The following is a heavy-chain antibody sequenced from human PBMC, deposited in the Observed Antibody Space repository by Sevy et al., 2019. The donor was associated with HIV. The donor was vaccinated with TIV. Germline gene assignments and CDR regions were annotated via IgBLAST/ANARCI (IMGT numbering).Heavy chain of an antibody. CDR3: ARDEVGGSYWDFDY. J-gene: IGHJ4*02. D-gene: IGHD1-26*01. CDR1: GFTFSSYS. CDR2: ISTSSSYI. V-gene: IGHV3-21*01. Sequence: GGSLRLSCAASGFTFSSYSMNWVRQAPGKGLEWVSAISTSSSYIYYEDSVKGRFTISRDNAKNSLYLQMNSLRAEDTAVYYCARDEVGGSYWDFDYWGQGTLVTVSS.